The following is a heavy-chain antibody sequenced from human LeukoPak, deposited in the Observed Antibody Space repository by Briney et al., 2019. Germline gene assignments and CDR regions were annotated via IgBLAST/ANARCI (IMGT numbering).Heavy chain of an antibody. CDR3: VRGSPYSGSWQYYFEF. CDR1: GFTFSSYA. V-gene: IGHV3-23*01. CDR2: ITSGGGT. Sequence: PGGSLRLSCAASGFTFSSYAMTWVRQAPGQGLEWVSGITSGGGTYHADSVKGRFTISRDNAKNTLYLQMNSLRAEDTAVYYCVRGSPYSGSWQYYFEFWGQGVLVTVSS. D-gene: IGHD1-26*01. J-gene: IGHJ4*02.